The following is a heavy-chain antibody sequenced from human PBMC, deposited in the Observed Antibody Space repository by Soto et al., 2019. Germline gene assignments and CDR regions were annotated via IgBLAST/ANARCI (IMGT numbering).Heavy chain of an antibody. CDR3: ARSPTFLDRFDP. V-gene: IGHV4-59*01. CDR1: GGSMSGYY. D-gene: IGHD3-3*01. CDR2: IYYSGNT. J-gene: IGHJ5*02. Sequence: SETLSLTCTVSGGSMSGYYWNWIRQPPGDGLQWIGNIYYSGNTNYNPSLKSRVTISVDTSKNHFALTVNSVTAADPALYYFARSPTFLDRFDPWGQGTLVTVSS.